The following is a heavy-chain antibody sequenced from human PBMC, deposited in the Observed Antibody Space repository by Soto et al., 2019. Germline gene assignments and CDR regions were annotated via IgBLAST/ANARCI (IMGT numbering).Heavy chain of an antibody. D-gene: IGHD1-7*01. J-gene: IGHJ5*02. CDR2: IIPIFGTA. Sequence: QVQLVQSGAEVKKPGSSVKVSCKASGGTFSNYAISWVRQAPGQGLEWMGGIIPIFGTANYAQKFQGRVTITADKSTSTAYMELSSLRSEDTAVYYCARTPASMELRLTMFDPWGQGTLVTVSS. V-gene: IGHV1-69*06. CDR3: ARTPASMELRLTMFDP. CDR1: GGTFSNYA.